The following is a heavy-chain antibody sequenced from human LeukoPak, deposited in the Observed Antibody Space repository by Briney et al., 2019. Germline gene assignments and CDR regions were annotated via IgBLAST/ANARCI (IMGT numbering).Heavy chain of an antibody. CDR2: ISYDGSNK. D-gene: IGHD6-19*01. V-gene: IGHV3-30-3*01. J-gene: IGHJ4*02. Sequence: GGSLRLSCAASGFTFSSYAMHWVRQAPGKGLEWVAVISYDGSNKYYADSVKGRFTISRDNSKNTLYLQMNSLRAEDTAVCYCARLPRGYSSGWGVQSPSVHWGQGTLVTVSS. CDR1: GFTFSSYA. CDR3: ARLPRGYSSGWGVQSPSVH.